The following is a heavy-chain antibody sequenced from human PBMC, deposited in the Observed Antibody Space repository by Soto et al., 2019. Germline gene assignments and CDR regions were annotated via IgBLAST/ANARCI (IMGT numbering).Heavy chain of an antibody. V-gene: IGHV4-59*01. CDR2: VYDNGRP. Sequence: SETLSLTCTISGGSISVYYWSWIRQSPRQGLEWIGYVYDNGRPYYSPSLKSRVTISADTSKNQISLKLTSATAADTAVYYCARVTGLRYFDWRSYGMDVWGQGTTVTAP. CDR3: ARVTGLRYFDWRSYGMDV. CDR1: GGSISVYY. J-gene: IGHJ6*02. D-gene: IGHD3-9*01.